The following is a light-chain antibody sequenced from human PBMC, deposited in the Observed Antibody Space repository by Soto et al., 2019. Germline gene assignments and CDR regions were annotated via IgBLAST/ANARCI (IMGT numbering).Light chain of an antibody. J-gene: IGLJ2*01. CDR2: DVS. V-gene: IGLV2-11*01. Sequence: QPALTQPRSVSGSPGQSVTISCTGTSSDVGGYNSVSWYQQHPGKAPKLMIYDVSKRPSGVPDRFSGSKSGNTASLTISGLQAEDEADYYCCSYAGSYTLVFGGGTKVTVL. CDR1: SSDVGGYNS. CDR3: CSYAGSYTLV.